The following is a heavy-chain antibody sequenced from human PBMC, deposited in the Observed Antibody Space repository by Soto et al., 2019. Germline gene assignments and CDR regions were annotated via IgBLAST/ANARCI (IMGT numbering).Heavy chain of an antibody. CDR1: GYTFTSYR. Sequence: QVQLVQSGTEVKKPGASVNVSCKAFGYTFTSYRFSWVRQVPGQGLEWLGWISAFNGDTQYAQTMKGRLTVTTDTSTTTVHMELRSLTPADTAVYYCAREAGWQRMVPYDWGQGTLVTVS. V-gene: IGHV1-18*04. J-gene: IGHJ4*02. D-gene: IGHD6-25*01. CDR2: ISAFNGDT. CDR3: AREAGWQRMVPYD.